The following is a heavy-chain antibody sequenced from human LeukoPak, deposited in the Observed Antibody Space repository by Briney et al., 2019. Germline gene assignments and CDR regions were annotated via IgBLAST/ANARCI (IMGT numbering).Heavy chain of an antibody. Sequence: GASVKVSCKASGYTFTSYGISWVRQAPGQGLEWMGWISAYNGNTNYAQKFQGRVTMTRDTSISTAYMELSRLRSDDTAVYYCARDGGYSGYDYSDNWFDPWGQGTLVTVSS. CDR1: GYTFTSYG. J-gene: IGHJ5*02. CDR2: ISAYNGNT. V-gene: IGHV1-18*01. CDR3: ARDGGYSGYDYSDNWFDP. D-gene: IGHD5-12*01.